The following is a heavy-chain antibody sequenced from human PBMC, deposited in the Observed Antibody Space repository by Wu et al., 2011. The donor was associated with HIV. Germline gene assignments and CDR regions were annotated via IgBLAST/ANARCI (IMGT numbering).Heavy chain of an antibody. CDR3: AREALGYCSSTSCSGDY. Sequence: QVQLVQSGAEVKKPGSSVKVSCKASGGTFSSYAISWVRQAPGQGLEWMGGIIPILGTANYAQKFQGRVTITADKSTSTAYMELSSLRSEDTAVYYCAREALGYCSSTSCSGDYWGQGTLVTVSS. CDR1: GGTFSSYA. D-gene: IGHD2-2*01. CDR2: IIPILGTA. J-gene: IGHJ4*02. V-gene: IGHV1-69*06.